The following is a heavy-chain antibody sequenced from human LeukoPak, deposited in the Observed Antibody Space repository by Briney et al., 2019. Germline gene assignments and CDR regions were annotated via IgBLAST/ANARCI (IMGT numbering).Heavy chain of an antibody. Sequence: SETLSLTCTVSGGSIRGFYWSWIRQPPGKGLEWIGYVYYSGSTNYNPSLKSRVTISVDTSKNQFSLKLNSVTAADTAVYYCVRAPLSSAYNSYYFDSWGQGTLVTVSS. CDR2: VYYSGST. J-gene: IGHJ4*02. CDR3: VRAPLSSAYNSYYFDS. V-gene: IGHV4-59*01. D-gene: IGHD3-22*01. CDR1: GGSIRGFY.